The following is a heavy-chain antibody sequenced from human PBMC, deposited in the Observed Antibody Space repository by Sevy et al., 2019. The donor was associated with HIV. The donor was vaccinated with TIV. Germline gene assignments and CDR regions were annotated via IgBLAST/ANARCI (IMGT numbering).Heavy chain of an antibody. D-gene: IGHD2-8*02. V-gene: IGHV5-51*03. CDR2: IYPGDSDT. Sequence: QQRESLKISCKGSGYSFTSYWIGWVRQMPGKGLEWMGIIYPGDSDTRYSPSFQGQVTISADKSISTAYLQWSSLKASDTAMYYCARSQLLSGDGMDVWGQGTTVTVSS. CDR3: ARSQLLSGDGMDV. CDR1: GYSFTSYW. J-gene: IGHJ6*02.